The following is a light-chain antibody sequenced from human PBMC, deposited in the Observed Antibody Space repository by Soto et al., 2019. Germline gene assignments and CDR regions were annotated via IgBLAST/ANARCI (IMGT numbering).Light chain of an antibody. J-gene: IGKJ4*02. Sequence: VEESISGTCRASRGIRNDLAWYQQKPGKAPKLLIYEASTLQSGVPSRFSGSYSGTVFTLAFGIRHPEDSASYYWLQDVNYPRTFGVGTKVDIK. CDR3: LQDVNYPRT. CDR2: EAS. V-gene: IGKV1-6*01. CDR1: RGIRND.